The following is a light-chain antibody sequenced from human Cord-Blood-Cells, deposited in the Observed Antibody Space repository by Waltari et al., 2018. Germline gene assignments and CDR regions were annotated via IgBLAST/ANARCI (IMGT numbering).Light chain of an antibody. J-gene: IGKJ3*01. CDR1: QSISSY. V-gene: IGKV1-39*01. Sequence: DIQMTQSQSSLSASVGDRVTITCRASQSISSYLNGYQKKPGKAPKLLIYAASSLQSGVPSMYSGSVSGTDFTLTISSLQPEDFATYYCQQSYSTPLTFGPGTKVDIK. CDR2: AAS. CDR3: QQSYSTPLT.